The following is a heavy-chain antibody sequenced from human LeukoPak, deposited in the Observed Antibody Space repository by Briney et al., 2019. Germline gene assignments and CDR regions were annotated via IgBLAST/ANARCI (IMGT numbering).Heavy chain of an antibody. CDR1: GFTVSSNY. D-gene: IGHD1-26*01. V-gene: IGHV3-66*04. J-gene: IGHJ3*02. CDR3: ARRILGIVGAADAFDI. Sequence: GGSLRLSCAASGFTVSSNYMSWVRQAPGKGLEWVSVIYSGGSTYYADSVKGRFTISRVNSKNTLYLQMNSLRAEDTAVYYCARRILGIVGAADAFDIWGQGTMVTVSS. CDR2: IYSGGST.